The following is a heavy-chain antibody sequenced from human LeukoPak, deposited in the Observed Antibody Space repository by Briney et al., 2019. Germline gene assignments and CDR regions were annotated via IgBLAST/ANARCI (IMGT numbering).Heavy chain of an antibody. V-gene: IGHV3-7*01. CDR2: IKQDGSEK. CDR1: GFTFSAYY. D-gene: IGHD3-3*01. CDR3: ARCTYYDFWSGSGSYYFDY. J-gene: IGHJ4*02. Sequence: GGSLRLSCAASGFTFSAYYMTWVRQAPGKGLEWVANIKQDGSEKYYVDSVKGRFTISRDNAKNSLYLQMNSLRAEDTAVYYCARCTYYDFWSGSGSYYFDYWGQGTLVTVSS.